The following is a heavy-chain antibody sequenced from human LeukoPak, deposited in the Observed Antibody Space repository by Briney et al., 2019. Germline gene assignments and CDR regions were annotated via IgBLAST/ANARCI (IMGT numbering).Heavy chain of an antibody. CDR2: ISYDGSNK. CDR3: AKTMHGSGWLPPDY. CDR1: GFTFSSYG. D-gene: IGHD6-19*01. Sequence: GGSLRLSCAASGFTFSSYGMHWVRQAPGKGLEWVAVISYDGSNKYYADSVKGRFTISRDNSKNTLYLQMNSLRAEDTAVYYCAKTMHGSGWLPPDYWGQGTLVTVSS. V-gene: IGHV3-30*18. J-gene: IGHJ4*02.